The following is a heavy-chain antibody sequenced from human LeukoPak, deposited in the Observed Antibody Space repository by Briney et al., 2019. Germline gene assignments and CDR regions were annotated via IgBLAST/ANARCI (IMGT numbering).Heavy chain of an antibody. D-gene: IGHD3-10*01. V-gene: IGHV4-4*02. CDR3: VRGGTWFGEKSYYQYGMDV. CDR1: GGSISSSNW. CDR2: IYHSGST. J-gene: IGHJ6*02. Sequence: SGTLSLTCAVSGGSISSSNWWSWVRQPPGKGLEWIGEIYHSGSTNYNPSLKSRVTISVDKSKNQFSLKLSSVTAADTAVYYCVRGGTWFGEKSYYQYGMDVWGQGTTVTVSS.